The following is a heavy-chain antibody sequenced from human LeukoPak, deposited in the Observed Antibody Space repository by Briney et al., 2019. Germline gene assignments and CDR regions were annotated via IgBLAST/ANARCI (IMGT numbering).Heavy chain of an antibody. Sequence: GGSLRLSYAASGFTLSNNWMSWVRQAPGKGLEWVANIKQDGSEKDYVDSVKGRFTISRDNAKDSLYLQMNSLRADDTAVYYCARGLWFGGDWGQGTLITVSS. CDR2: IKQDGSEK. CDR3: ARGLWFGGD. V-gene: IGHV3-7*01. CDR1: GFTLSNNW. J-gene: IGHJ4*02. D-gene: IGHD3-10*01.